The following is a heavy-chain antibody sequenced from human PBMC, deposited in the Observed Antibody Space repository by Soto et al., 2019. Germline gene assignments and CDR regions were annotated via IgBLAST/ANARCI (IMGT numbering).Heavy chain of an antibody. CDR2: IYPGDSDT. V-gene: IGHV5-51*01. D-gene: IGHD1-26*01. CDR3: ARHRRAIVATTDPLAI. Sequence: PGASLKISCKGSGYSFSNNWIGWVRQMPGKGLEWMGIIYPGDSDTRYTPSFQGQVTFSADRSISTAYPQWTGLKASDSATYYCARHRRAIVATTDPLAIWGQGTKVTVSS. CDR1: GYSFSNNW. J-gene: IGHJ3*01.